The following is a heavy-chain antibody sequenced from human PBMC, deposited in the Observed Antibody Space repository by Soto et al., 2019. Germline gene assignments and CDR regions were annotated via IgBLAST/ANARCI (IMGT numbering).Heavy chain of an antibody. CDR3: SSWTPSAPGACSDF. V-gene: IGHV3-21*04. CDR2: ISSASSET. CDR1: GFTFSRVS. D-gene: IGHD2-15*01. Sequence: SIRLSCEASGFTFSRVSMNWVRQVPGKGLEWVASISSASSETWYADSVKGRFIISRDNAKNSLYLQMNRLRAEDTAVYYWSSWTPSAPGACSDFSSQGTSVTVSS. J-gene: IGHJ4*01.